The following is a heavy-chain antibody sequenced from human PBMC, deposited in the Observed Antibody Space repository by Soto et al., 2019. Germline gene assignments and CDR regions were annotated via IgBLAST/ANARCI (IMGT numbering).Heavy chain of an antibody. D-gene: IGHD6-13*01. Sequence: GESLKISCKGSGYSFTSYWIGWVRQMPGKGLEWMGIIYPGDSDTRYSPSFQGQVTISRDNSKNTLYLQMNSLRAEDTAVYYCAKDQRGLAAVPHLHIWGQGTMVTVSS. CDR3: AKDQRGLAAVPHLHI. CDR2: IYPGDSDT. J-gene: IGHJ3*02. V-gene: IGHV5-51*01. CDR1: GYSFTSYW.